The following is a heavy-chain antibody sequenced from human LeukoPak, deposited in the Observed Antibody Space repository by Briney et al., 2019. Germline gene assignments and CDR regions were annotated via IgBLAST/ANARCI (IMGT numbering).Heavy chain of an antibody. Sequence: SETLSLTCAVSGGSISSGGYSWSWIRQPPGKGPEWIGYIYHSGSTYYNPSLKSRVTISVDRSKNQFSLKLSSVTAADTAVYYCARASRGYSYYFDYWGQGTLVTVSS. CDR3: ARASRGYSYYFDY. J-gene: IGHJ4*02. CDR2: IYHSGST. CDR1: GGSISSGGYS. V-gene: IGHV4-30-2*01. D-gene: IGHD3-22*01.